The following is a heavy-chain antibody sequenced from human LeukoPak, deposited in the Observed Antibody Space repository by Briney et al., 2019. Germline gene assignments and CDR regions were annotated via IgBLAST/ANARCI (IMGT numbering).Heavy chain of an antibody. CDR1: GYTFTDYY. CDR2: INPTSGCT. V-gene: IGHV1-2*02. CDR3: ARGHSGDGYHFDY. D-gene: IGHD2-21*01. Sequence: ASVKVSCKASGYTFTDYYENWVRQAPGHPIEWVGWINPTSGCTSYAQKFQGRVTLTRDTSINTAYMDLSSLRYDDTAIYYCARGHSGDGYHFDYWGQGTLVAVSS. J-gene: IGHJ4*02.